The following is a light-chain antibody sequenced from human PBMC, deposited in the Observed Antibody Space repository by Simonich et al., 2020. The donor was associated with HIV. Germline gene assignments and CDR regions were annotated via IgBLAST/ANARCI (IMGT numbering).Light chain of an antibody. J-gene: IGLJ2*01. CDR3: QSYDSSNYVV. Sequence: NFMLTQPHSVSESPGKTVTISCTRSSGSIVSNYVQWYQQRPGRSPTPVIYEDNQRPSGVPDRFSGSIDSSSNSASLTISGLKTEDEADYYCQSYDSSNYVVFGGGTKLTVL. V-gene: IGLV6-57*01. CDR2: EDN. CDR1: SGSIVSNY.